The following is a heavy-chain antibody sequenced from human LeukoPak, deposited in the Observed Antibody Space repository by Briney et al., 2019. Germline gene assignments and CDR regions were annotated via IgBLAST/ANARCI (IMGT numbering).Heavy chain of an antibody. D-gene: IGHD3-22*01. CDR1: GDSISSGGYY. V-gene: IGHV4-30-2*01. CDR2: IDHSGST. J-gene: IGHJ3*02. Sequence: PSETLSLTCTVSGDSISSGGYYWSWIRQPPGKGLEWIGYIDHSGSTYHNPSLKSRVTISVDRSKNQFSLKLSSVTAADTAVYYCARQLGLVVVITEENAFDIWGQGTMVTVSS. CDR3: ARQLGLVVVITEENAFDI.